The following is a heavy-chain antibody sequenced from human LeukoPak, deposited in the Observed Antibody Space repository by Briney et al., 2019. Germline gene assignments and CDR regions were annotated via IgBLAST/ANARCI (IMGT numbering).Heavy chain of an antibody. Sequence: PSETLSLACAVYGGSFSGYYWSWIRQPPGKGLEWIGEINHSGSTNYNPSLKSRVTISVDTSKNQFSLKLSSVTAADTAVYYCARRKRPGRWFGDHLGYYMDVWGKGTTVTISS. D-gene: IGHD3-10*01. J-gene: IGHJ6*03. V-gene: IGHV4-34*01. CDR3: ARRKRPGRWFGDHLGYYMDV. CDR1: GGSFSGYY. CDR2: INHSGST.